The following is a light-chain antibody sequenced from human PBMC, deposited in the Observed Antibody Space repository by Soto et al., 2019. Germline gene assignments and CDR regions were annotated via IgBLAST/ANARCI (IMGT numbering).Light chain of an antibody. V-gene: IGKV1-39*01. J-gene: IGKJ5*01. Sequence: QMTQSPSSLSASVGDRVNITCRASQDISNFLPWYQQKPGKAPKLLIYAASSLQSGVPSRFSGSGSGTDFTLTISSLQPEDFATYYCQQSYSTPFTFGQGTRLEIK. CDR1: QDISNF. CDR2: AAS. CDR3: QQSYSTPFT.